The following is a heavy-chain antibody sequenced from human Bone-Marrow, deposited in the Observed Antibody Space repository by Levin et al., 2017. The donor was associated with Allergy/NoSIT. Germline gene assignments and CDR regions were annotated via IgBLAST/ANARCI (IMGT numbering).Heavy chain of an antibody. CDR1: GYTFTSYG. CDR3: ARVFDSSGWPYYYYYYGMDG. D-gene: IGHD6-19*01. V-gene: IGHV1-18*01. CDR2: ISAYNGNT. J-gene: IGHJ6*02. Sequence: ASVKVSCKASGYTFTSYGISWVRQPPGQGLEWMGWISAYNGNTNYAQKLQGRVTMTTDTSTSTAYMELRSLRSDDTAVYYCARVFDSSGWPYYYYYYGMDGWGQGTTVTVSS.